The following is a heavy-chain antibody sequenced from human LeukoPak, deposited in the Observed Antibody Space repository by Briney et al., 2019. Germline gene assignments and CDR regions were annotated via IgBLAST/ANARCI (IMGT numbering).Heavy chain of an antibody. CDR2: IIPIFGTA. J-gene: IGHJ4*02. CDR3: AKGSASSRPYYFDY. D-gene: IGHD2-15*01. V-gene: IGHV1-69*13. Sequence: SVKVSCKASGGTFSSYAISWVRQAPGQGLEWMGGIIPIFGTANYAQKFQGRVTITADESTSTAYMELSSLRSEDTAVYYCAKGSASSRPYYFDYWGQGALVTVSS. CDR1: GGTFSSYA.